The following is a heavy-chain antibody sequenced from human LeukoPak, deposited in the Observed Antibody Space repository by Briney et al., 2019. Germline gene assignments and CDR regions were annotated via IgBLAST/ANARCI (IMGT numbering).Heavy chain of an antibody. CDR3: ARDGAGGLDP. D-gene: IGHD3-10*01. V-gene: IGHV3-66*01. J-gene: IGHJ5*02. Sequence: GGSLRLSCAASGFIVSSNYMSWVRQAPGKGLEWVSVIYSGGRTYYADSVKGRFTISRDNSKNTLYLQMNSLRAEDTAVYYCARDGAGGLDPWGQGTLVTVSS. CDR1: GFIVSSNY. CDR2: IYSGGRT.